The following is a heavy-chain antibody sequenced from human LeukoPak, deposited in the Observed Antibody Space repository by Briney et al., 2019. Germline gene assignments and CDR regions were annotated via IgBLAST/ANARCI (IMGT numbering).Heavy chain of an antibody. J-gene: IGHJ4*02. Sequence: GGSLRLSCAASGFTFSRYRMNWVRQAPGKGLEWVANINQAGSDKYYVDSVKGRFTISRDNAKNSVYLQMNNLRAEDTGVYYCGRGDPDYWGQGTLVTVSS. CDR2: INQAGSDK. CDR1: GFTFSRYR. V-gene: IGHV3-7*01. CDR3: GRGDPDY.